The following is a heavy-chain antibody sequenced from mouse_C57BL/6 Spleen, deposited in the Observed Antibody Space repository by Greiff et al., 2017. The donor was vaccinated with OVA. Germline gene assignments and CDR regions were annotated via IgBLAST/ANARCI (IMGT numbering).Heavy chain of an antibody. CDR3: ARDYDYDRDY. Sequence: VQLKESGPGLVKPSQSLSLTCSVTGYSITSGYYWNWIRQFPGNKLEWMGYISYDGSNNYNPSLKNRISNTRDTSKNQFFLKLNAVTTEDTATYYCARDYDYDRDYWGQGTTLTVSS. CDR2: ISYDGSN. D-gene: IGHD2-4*01. J-gene: IGHJ2*01. V-gene: IGHV3-6*01. CDR1: GYSITSGYY.